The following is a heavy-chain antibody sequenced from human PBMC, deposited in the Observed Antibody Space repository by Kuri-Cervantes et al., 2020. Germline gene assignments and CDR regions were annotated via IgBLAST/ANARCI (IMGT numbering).Heavy chain of an antibody. J-gene: IGHJ6*02. CDR1: GFTFSSYS. Sequence: GGSLRLSCAASGFTFSSYSMNWVRQAPGKGLEWVSSISSSSYIYYADSVKGRFTISRDNAKNSLYLQMNSLRAEDTAVYYCARAVRITGYSSSSPYYYGMDVWGQGTTVTVSS. CDR3: ARAVRITGYSSSSPYYYGMDV. CDR2: ISSSSYI. D-gene: IGHD6-13*01. V-gene: IGHV3-21*01.